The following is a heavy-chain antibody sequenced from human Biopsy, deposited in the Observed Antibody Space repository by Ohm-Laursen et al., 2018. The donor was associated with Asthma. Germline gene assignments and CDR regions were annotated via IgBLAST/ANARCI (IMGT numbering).Heavy chain of an antibody. CDR3: ARAYGGSFFSGSFDI. Sequence: SLRLSCTASEFPFSSYAMNWVRQAPGKGLEWVSSISGNGDNTHYSDSVQGRFIISRDNSKNTLYLQMNSLRAEDTAVYYCARAYGGSFFSGSFDIWGQGTMVIVSS. CDR2: ISGNGDNT. CDR1: EFPFSSYA. D-gene: IGHD4-23*01. V-gene: IGHV3-23*01. J-gene: IGHJ3*02.